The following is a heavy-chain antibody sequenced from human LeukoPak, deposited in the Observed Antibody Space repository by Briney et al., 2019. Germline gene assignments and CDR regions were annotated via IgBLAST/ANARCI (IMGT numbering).Heavy chain of an antibody. Sequence: ASVKVSFKASGYSFTINYIHWGRQGPGQGGEWMGMIYPRDGSTSSAQKFQGRVTVTRDTSTSTVHMELSGLRSEDTAVYYCARDQEAFDYWGQGTLVTVSS. V-gene: IGHV1-46*01. CDR1: GYSFTINY. CDR3: ARDQEAFDY. CDR2: IYPRDGST. J-gene: IGHJ4*02.